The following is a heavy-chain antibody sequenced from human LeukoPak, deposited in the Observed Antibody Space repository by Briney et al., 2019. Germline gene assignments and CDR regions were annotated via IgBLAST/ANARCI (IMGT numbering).Heavy chain of an antibody. J-gene: IGHJ2*01. Sequence: GGSLRLSCAASGFTFSDNYMSWIRQAPGKGLKWVSYISSSGSIYYADSVKGRFTISRDNAKNSLYLQMNSLRAEDTAVYYCARSSYYDILTGYSNWYFDLWGRGTLVTVSS. CDR2: ISSSGSI. CDR3: ARSSYYDILTGYSNWYFDL. V-gene: IGHV3-11*04. CDR1: GFTFSDNY. D-gene: IGHD3-9*01.